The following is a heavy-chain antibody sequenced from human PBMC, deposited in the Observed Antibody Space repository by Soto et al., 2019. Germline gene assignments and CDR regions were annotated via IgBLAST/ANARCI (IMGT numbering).Heavy chain of an antibody. V-gene: IGHV5-10-1*01. Sequence: PGESLKISCKGSGYSFTSYWISGVREMPGKGLEWMGRIDPSDSYTNYSPSFQGHVTISADKSISTAYLQWSSLKASDTAMYYCARLTAALYYYYGMDVWGQGTTVTVSS. CDR2: IDPSDSYT. J-gene: IGHJ6*02. D-gene: IGHD6-13*01. CDR1: GYSFTSYW. CDR3: ARLTAALYYYYGMDV.